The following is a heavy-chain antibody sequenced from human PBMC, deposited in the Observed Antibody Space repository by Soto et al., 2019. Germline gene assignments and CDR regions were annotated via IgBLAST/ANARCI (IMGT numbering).Heavy chain of an antibody. CDR3: ARERGRTPAYYYYYGMDV. J-gene: IGHJ6*02. CDR2: ISYDGSNK. D-gene: IGHD2-15*01. V-gene: IGHV3-30-3*01. CDR1: GFTFSSYA. Sequence: GGSLRLSCAASGFTFSSYAMHWVRQAPGKGLEWVAVISYDGSNKYYADSVKGRFTISRDNSKNTLYLQMNSLRAEDTAVYYCARERGRTPAYYYYYGMDVWGQGTTVTVSS.